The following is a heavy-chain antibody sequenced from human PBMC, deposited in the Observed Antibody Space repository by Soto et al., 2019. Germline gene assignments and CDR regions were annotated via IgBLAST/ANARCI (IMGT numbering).Heavy chain of an antibody. Sequence: EVQLLESGGGLVQPGGSLRLSCAASGFPFSTSAMNWVRQAPGKGLEWVSIISGTSDAAHYAESVKGRFTSSRDNSKNTLYLQMNSLRAEDTAVYYCAKLGGNYDSSGYYKRDFDYWGQGTLVTVSS. V-gene: IGHV3-23*01. J-gene: IGHJ4*02. D-gene: IGHD3-22*01. CDR3: AKLGGNYDSSGYYKRDFDY. CDR1: GFPFSTSA. CDR2: ISGTSDAA.